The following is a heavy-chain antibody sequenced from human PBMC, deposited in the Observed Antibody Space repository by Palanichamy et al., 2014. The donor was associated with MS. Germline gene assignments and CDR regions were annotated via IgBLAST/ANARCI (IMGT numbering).Heavy chain of an antibody. D-gene: IGHD3-16*01. V-gene: IGHV3-7*01. CDR3: ATCAIGDWYFDL. Sequence: EVQLVETWGRRWSSRGGPLRLSCAASGFTFSTYWMSWVRQAPGKGLEWVANIKQDGSEKYYVDSVKGRFTISRDNAKNSLYLQMNSLRADDTAVYYCATCAIGDWYFDLWGRGTLVTVSS. CDR2: IKQDGSEK. CDR1: GFTFSTYW. J-gene: IGHJ2*01.